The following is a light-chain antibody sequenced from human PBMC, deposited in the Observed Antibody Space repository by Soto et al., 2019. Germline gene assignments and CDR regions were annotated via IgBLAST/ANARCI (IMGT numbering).Light chain of an antibody. CDR1: SSDVGSGYD. CDR3: QSYDSSLSALYV. CDR2: GNS. J-gene: IGLJ1*01. Sequence: QSVLTQPPSVYGAPGQAVPISCTGTSSDVGSGYDVHWYQQLPGTAPKLLIYGNSNRPSGVPDRFSGSKSGTSASLAITGLQAEDEADYYCQSYDSSLSALYVFGTGTKVTVL. V-gene: IGLV1-40*01.